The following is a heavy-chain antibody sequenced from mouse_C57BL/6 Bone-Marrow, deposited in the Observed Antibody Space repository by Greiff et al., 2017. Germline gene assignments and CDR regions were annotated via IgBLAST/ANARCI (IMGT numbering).Heavy chain of an antibody. CDR2: IHPNSGSN. CDR3: SRLNEYYGSSYWYVDV. CDR1: GYTFTSYW. J-gene: IGHJ1*03. D-gene: IGHD1-1*01. Sequence: QVQLQQPGAELVKPGASVKLSCKASGYTFTSYWMHWVKQRPGQGLEWIGMIHPNSGSNNYNEKFKSKATLTVDKSSSTAYMQLSSLTSEDSAVYYCSRLNEYYGSSYWYVDVWGTGTTVSVSS. V-gene: IGHV1-64*01.